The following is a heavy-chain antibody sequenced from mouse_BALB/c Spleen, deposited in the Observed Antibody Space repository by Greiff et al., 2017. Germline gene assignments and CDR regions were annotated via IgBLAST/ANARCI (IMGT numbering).Heavy chain of an antibody. CDR1: GYSITSGYY. Sequence: EVKLQESGPGLVKPSQSLSLTCSVTGYSITSGYYWNWIRQFPGNKLEWMGYISYDGSNNYNPSLKNRISITRDTSKNQFFLKLNSVTTEDTATYYCAREWGVGSGYSFDYWGQGTTLTVSS. D-gene: IGHD3-1*01. CDR3: AREWGVGSGYSFDY. CDR2: ISYDGSN. J-gene: IGHJ2*01. V-gene: IGHV3-6*02.